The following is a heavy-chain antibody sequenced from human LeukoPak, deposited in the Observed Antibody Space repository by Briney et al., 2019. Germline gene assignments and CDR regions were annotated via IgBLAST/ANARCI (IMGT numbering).Heavy chain of an antibody. J-gene: IGHJ6*04. CDR2: IYYSGST. CDR3: AKSGYCSGGSCYYYYYYGMDV. Sequence: SETLSLTYTVSGGSISSYYWSWIRQPPGKGLEWIGYIYYSGSTNYNPSLKSRVTISVDTSKNQFSLKLSSVTAADTAVYYCAKSGYCSGGSCYYYYYYGMDVWGKGTTVTVSS. D-gene: IGHD2-15*01. V-gene: IGHV4-59*01. CDR1: GGSISSYY.